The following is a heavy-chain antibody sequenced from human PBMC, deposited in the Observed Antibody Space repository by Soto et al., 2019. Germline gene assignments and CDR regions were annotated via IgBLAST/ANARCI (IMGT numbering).Heavy chain of an antibody. J-gene: IGHJ4*02. CDR1: GYSFTSYW. CDR3: ARRPMITLGGVIGPFDY. V-gene: IGHV5-51*03. CDR2: IYPGESDT. D-gene: IGHD3-16*02. Sequence: EVQLVPSGAEVKKPGESLKISCKGSGYSFTSYWIGWVRQMPGKGLEWMGIIYPGESDTRYSPSFQAQVTVSADESISTAYLPWSRLKASDPAMYSCARRPMITLGGVIGPFDYWGQGTLVTVSS.